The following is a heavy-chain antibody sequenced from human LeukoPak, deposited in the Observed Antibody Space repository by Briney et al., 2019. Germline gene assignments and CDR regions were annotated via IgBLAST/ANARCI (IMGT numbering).Heavy chain of an antibody. V-gene: IGHV3-69-1*01. J-gene: IGHJ4*02. CDR3: ARVGYSRAWYFFDF. CDR2: LSSTGTT. CDR1: GFTFSNAW. D-gene: IGHD6-19*01. Sequence: GGSLRLSCAASGFTFSNAWMSWVRQAPGKGLEWVSTLSSTGTTFYAGPVKGRFTTSRANSENTLYLQMDSLRAEDTALYYCARVGYSRAWYFFDFWGQGTLVTVSS.